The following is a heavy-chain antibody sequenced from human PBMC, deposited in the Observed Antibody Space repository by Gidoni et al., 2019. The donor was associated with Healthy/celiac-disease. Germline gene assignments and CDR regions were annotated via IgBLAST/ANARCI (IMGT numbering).Heavy chain of an antibody. CDR2: IYYSGST. CDR3: ARVRIQLWSSGQNWFDP. J-gene: IGHJ5*02. D-gene: IGHD5-18*01. V-gene: IGHV4-39*07. CDR1: GGSISSSSYY. Sequence: QLQLQESGPGLVKPSETLSLTCTVSGGSISSSSYYWGWIRQPPGKGLEWIGSIYYSGSTYYNPSRKSRVTISVDTSKNQFSLKLSSVTAADTAVYYCARVRIQLWSSGQNWFDPWGQGTLVTVSS.